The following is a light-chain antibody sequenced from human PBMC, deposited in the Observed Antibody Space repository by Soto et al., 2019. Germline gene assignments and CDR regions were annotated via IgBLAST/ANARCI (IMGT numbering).Light chain of an antibody. J-gene: IGKJ4*01. CDR3: QQTYNTPLT. V-gene: IGKV1-39*01. Sequence: IQMTQSPSSLSASGGDKVTITCRASQNVASYLNWYQQKLGTAPKXLIYATSTLKTGVPSRFSGSGSGTEFTLTITSLQTEDFATYYCQQTYNTPLTFGGGTKVDIK. CDR2: ATS. CDR1: QNVASY.